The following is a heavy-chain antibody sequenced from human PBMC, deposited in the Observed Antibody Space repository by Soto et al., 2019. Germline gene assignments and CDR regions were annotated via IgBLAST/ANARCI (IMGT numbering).Heavy chain of an antibody. V-gene: IGHV3-33*01. D-gene: IGHD3-3*01. CDR1: GFTFSSYG. Sequence: PGGSLRLSCAASGFTFSSYGMHWVCQAPGKGLEWVAVIWYDGSNKYYADSVKGRFTISRDNSKNTLYLQMNSLRAEDTAVYYCARDRASDFGPAPHFYYWGQGTLVTVSS. J-gene: IGHJ4*02. CDR2: IWYDGSNK. CDR3: ARDRASDFGPAPHFYY.